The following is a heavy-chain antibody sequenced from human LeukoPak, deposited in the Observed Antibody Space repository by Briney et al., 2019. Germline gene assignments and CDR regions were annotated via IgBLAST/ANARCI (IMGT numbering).Heavy chain of an antibody. CDR1: GFTFSSYA. D-gene: IGHD3-22*01. Sequence: GGSLRLSCAASGFTFSSYAMSWVRQTPGKGLEWVSVIQSGGSTFYADSVKGRFTISRDNSKNMLYLQMNSLRVEDTAVYYCARGFSDSTQPFDPWGQGTLVTVSS. J-gene: IGHJ5*02. CDR2: IQSGGST. CDR3: ARGFSDSTQPFDP. V-gene: IGHV3-66*01.